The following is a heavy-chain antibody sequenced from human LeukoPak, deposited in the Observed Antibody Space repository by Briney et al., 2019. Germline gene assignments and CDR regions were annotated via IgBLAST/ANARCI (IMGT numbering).Heavy chain of an antibody. V-gene: IGHV3-23*01. Sequence: GGSLRLSCAASGFTFSSYAMSWVRQAPGKGLEWVSAISGSGGSIYYADSETGRFTISRDNSKNTLYLQMYRLRAEDTAVYYSAKDRRSWPYYFVYSGQRTL. D-gene: IGHD6-13*01. CDR2: ISGSGGSI. CDR1: GFTFSSYA. CDR3: AKDRRSWPYYFVY. J-gene: IGHJ4*02.